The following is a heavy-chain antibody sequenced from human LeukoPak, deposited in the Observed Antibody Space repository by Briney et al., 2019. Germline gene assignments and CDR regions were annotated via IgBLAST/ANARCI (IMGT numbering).Heavy chain of an antibody. CDR3: ARAMVRGVIWASNRFDP. J-gene: IGHJ5*02. Sequence: ASVKVSCKASGYTFTGHYMHWVRQAPGQGLEWMGWINPNSGGTNYAQKFQGRVTMTRDTSISTAYMELSRLRSDDTAVYYCARAMVRGVIWASNRFDPWGQGTLVTVSS. V-gene: IGHV1-2*02. CDR1: GYTFTGHY. CDR2: INPNSGGT. D-gene: IGHD3-10*01.